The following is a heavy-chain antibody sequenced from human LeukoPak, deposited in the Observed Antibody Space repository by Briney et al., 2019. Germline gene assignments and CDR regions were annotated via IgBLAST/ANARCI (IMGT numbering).Heavy chain of an antibody. J-gene: IGHJ5*02. CDR3: ARGGGDTASVWFNP. Sequence: SETLSLTCAVSGYSISSGYYWGWIRQPPGKGLEWIGSIYHSGSTYYNPSLKSRVTISVDTSKNQFSLKLSPVTAADTAVYYCARGGGDTASVWFNPWGQGTLVTVSS. D-gene: IGHD5-18*01. CDR2: IYHSGST. CDR1: GYSISSGYY. V-gene: IGHV4-38-2*01.